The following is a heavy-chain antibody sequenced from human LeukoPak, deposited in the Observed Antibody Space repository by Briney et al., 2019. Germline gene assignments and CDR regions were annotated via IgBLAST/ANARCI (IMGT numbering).Heavy chain of an antibody. J-gene: IGHJ5*02. Sequence: GRSLRLSCAASGFTFDDYAMHWVRQAPGKGLEWVSGISWNGGSIGYADSVKGRFTISRDNAKNSLYLQMNSLRAEDTALYYCAKDTGANIAVAGMDLAGGVRPRFDPWGQGTLVTVSS. CDR3: AKDTGANIAVAGMDLAGGVRPRFDP. D-gene: IGHD6-19*01. CDR2: ISWNGGSI. V-gene: IGHV3-9*01. CDR1: GFTFDDYA.